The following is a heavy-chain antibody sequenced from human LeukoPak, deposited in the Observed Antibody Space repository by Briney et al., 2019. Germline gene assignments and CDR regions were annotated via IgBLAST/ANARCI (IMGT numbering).Heavy chain of an antibody. J-gene: IGHJ5*02. V-gene: IGHV3-23*01. D-gene: IGHD1-26*01. Sequence: GSLSLSCAASGFTFSSYAMSWVRQAPGKGLEWVSAISGSGGSTYYADSVKGRFTISRDNSKNTLYLQMNSLRAEDTAVYYCAKGQWDQEGFDPWGQGTLVTVSS. CDR2: ISGSGGST. CDR3: AKGQWDQEGFDP. CDR1: GFTFSSYA.